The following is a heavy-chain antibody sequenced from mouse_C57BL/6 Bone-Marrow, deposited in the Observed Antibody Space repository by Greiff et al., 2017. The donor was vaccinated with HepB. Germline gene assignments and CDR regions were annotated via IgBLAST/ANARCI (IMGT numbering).Heavy chain of an antibody. CDR1: GFSFNTYA. CDR3: VRHEGYGTGFDY. CDR2: IRSKSNNYAT. Sequence: DVMLVESGGGLVQPKGSLKLSCAASGFSFNTYAMNRVRQAPGKGLEWVARIRSKSNNYATYYADSVKDRFTISRDDSESMLYLQMNNLKTEDTAMYYCVRHEGYGTGFDYWGQGTTLTVSS. V-gene: IGHV10-1*01. D-gene: IGHD1-1*01. J-gene: IGHJ2*01.